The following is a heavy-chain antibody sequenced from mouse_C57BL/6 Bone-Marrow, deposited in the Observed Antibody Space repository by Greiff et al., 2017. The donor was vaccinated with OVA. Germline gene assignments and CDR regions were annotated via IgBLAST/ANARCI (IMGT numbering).Heavy chain of an antibody. J-gene: IGHJ2*01. D-gene: IGHD1-1*01. V-gene: IGHV1-85*01. CDR2: IYPRDGST. CDR3: ASPYYYGSSYGGYYFDY. Sequence: VKLVESGPELVKPGASVKLSCKASGYTFTSYDINWVKQRPGQGLEWIGWIYPRDGSTKYNEKFKGKATLTVDTSSSTAYMELHSLTSEDSAVYFCASPYYYGSSYGGYYFDYWGQGTTLTVSS. CDR1: GYTFTSYD.